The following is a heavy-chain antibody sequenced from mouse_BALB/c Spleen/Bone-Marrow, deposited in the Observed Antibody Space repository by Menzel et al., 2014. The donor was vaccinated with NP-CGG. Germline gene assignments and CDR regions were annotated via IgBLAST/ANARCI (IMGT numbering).Heavy chain of an antibody. J-gene: IGHJ2*01. CDR2: INSNGGST. D-gene: IGHD2-4*01. V-gene: IGHV5-6-3*01. CDR1: GFTFSSYG. Sequence: EVKLVESGGGLVQPGGSLKLSCAASGFTFSSYGMSWVRQTPDKRLELVATINSNGGSTYYPDSVKGRFTISRDNVKNTLYLQMSSLKSEDTAMYYCARDYDYDYWGQGTTLTVSS. CDR3: ARDYDYDY.